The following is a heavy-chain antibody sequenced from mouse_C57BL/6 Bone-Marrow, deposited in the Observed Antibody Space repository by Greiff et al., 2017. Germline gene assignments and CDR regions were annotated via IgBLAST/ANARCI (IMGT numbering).Heavy chain of an antibody. CDR3: ARGYDDDVVCFAG. CDR1: GFTFTSYW. V-gene: IGHV1-72*01. J-gene: IGHJ3*01. CDR2: IDPNSGGT. Sequence: VQLQQSGAELVKPGASVKLSCTASGFTFTSYWMHWVKQRPGRGLEWIGWIDPNSGGTKYNEKFKSKATLTVDKSSSTAYMQLSSLTTEDSAVYYCARGYDDDVVCFAGWGKGTLVTVSA. D-gene: IGHD2-3*01.